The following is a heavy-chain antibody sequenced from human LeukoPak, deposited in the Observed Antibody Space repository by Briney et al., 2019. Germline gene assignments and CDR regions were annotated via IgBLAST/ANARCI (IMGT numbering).Heavy chain of an antibody. Sequence: GGSLRLPCAASGFTFSRYAITWVRQAPGKGLDWVSSIYSDRSTYYADSVKGRFTISRDNSKNTVHLQMNSLRAEDTAVYYCAKDQFGGYGSIDYWGQGTLVTVSS. CDR2: IYSDRST. D-gene: IGHD5-12*01. J-gene: IGHJ4*02. CDR1: GFTFSRYA. V-gene: IGHV3-23*05. CDR3: AKDQFGGYGSIDY.